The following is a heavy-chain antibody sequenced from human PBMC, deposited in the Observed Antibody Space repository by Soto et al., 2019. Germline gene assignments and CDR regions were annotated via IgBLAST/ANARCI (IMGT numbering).Heavy chain of an antibody. CDR3: VRYSRSVGGSYRPDY. J-gene: IGHJ4*02. V-gene: IGHV3-74*01. D-gene: IGHD3-16*02. Sequence: GGSLRLSCAASGFTFSSYWMHWVRQVPEKGLVWVSRINSDGSITNYADAVKGRFTISRDNVKNTLYLQMNSLRAEDTAVYYCVRYSRSVGGSYRPDYWGQGTLVTVSS. CDR1: GFTFSSYW. CDR2: INSDGSIT.